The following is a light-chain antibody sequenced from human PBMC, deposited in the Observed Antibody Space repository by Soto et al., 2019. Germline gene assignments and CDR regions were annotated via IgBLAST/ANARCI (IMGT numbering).Light chain of an antibody. CDR1: RSDVGGYNY. Sequence: QSALSQPRSVSGSPGQSVTISCTGTRSDVGGYNYVSWFQQYPGKARKMMIYDVNNRPSGVSNRFSASKSGNTASLTISGLQAEDEADYYCSSYAGSYSVFGGGTKLTVL. V-gene: IGLV2-11*01. CDR3: SSYAGSYSV. J-gene: IGLJ2*01. CDR2: DVN.